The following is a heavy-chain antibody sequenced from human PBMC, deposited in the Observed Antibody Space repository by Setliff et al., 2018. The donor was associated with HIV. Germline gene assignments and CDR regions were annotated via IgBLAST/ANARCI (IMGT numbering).Heavy chain of an antibody. J-gene: IGHJ6*03. CDR3: AHTTSFDFWTPGPMDV. Sequence: GSGPTLVNPTQTLTLTCTFSGFSLSASAVGVGWIRQPPGKALEWLALVSWNDDKRYNPSLSARLTITKDTSKNQVVLTMTKMDPVDTGTYYCAHTTSFDFWTPGPMDVWGKGTTVTVSS. V-gene: IGHV2-5*01. D-gene: IGHD3-3*01. CDR2: VSWNDDK. CDR1: GFSLSASAVG.